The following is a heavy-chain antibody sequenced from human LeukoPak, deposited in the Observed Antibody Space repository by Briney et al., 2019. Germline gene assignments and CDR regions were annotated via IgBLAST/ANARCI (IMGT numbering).Heavy chain of an antibody. D-gene: IGHD1-26*01. V-gene: IGHV1-18*04. CDR3: ARDRGLYSGSYSAFDI. J-gene: IGHJ3*02. CDR1: GYRFTGYY. CDR2: ISAYNGNT. Sequence: ASVKVSCKTSGYRFTGYYMHWVRQAPGQGLEWMGWISAYNGNTNYAQKLQGRVTMTTDTSTSTAYMELRSLRSDDTAVYYCARDRGLYSGSYSAFDIWGQGTMVTVSS.